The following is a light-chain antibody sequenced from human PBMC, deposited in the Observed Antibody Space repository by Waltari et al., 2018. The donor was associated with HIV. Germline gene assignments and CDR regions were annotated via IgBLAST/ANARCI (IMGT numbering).Light chain of an antibody. CDR1: RCYSNYK. Sequence: QPVLTQPPSASASLGASVTLTCTLSRCYSNYKVDWYQQSPGKGPRFVMRVGTGGILGSKGDGIPDRFSVLGSGLNRYLTIKNIQEEDESDYHCGADLGSGSNFVYVFGTGTKVTVL. CDR3: GADLGSGSNFVYV. CDR2: VGTGGILG. J-gene: IGLJ1*01. V-gene: IGLV9-49*01.